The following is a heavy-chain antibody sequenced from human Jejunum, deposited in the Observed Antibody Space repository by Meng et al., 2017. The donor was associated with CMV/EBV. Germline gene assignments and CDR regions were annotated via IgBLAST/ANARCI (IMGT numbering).Heavy chain of an antibody. CDR1: GDSVSSNSVA. Sequence: GDSVSSNSVAWNWIRQSPSRGLEWLGRTYYRSKWSNDYAVSVKSRITINPDTSQNQFSLQLNSVTPEDTAVYYCARAPRYNWNFDYWGQGTLVTVSS. V-gene: IGHV6-1*01. CDR3: ARAPRYNWNFDY. D-gene: IGHD1-20*01. J-gene: IGHJ4*02. CDR2: TYYRSKWSN.